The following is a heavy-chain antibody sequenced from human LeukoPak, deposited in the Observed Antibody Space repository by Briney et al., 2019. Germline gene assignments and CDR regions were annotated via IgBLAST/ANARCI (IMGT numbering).Heavy chain of an antibody. Sequence: SVKVSCKASGGTFSSYAISWVRQAPGQGLEWMGGIIPIFGTANYAQKFQGRVTITADESTSTAYVELSSLRSEDTAVYYCARVLDYGDYFDYWGQGTLVTVSS. D-gene: IGHD4-17*01. CDR1: GGTFSSYA. V-gene: IGHV1-69*13. CDR3: ARVLDYGDYFDY. J-gene: IGHJ4*02. CDR2: IIPIFGTA.